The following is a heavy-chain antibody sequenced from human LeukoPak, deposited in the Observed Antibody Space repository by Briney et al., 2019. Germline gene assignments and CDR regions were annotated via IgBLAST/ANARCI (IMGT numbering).Heavy chain of an antibody. D-gene: IGHD2-15*01. V-gene: IGHV3-23*01. CDR3: AQQLGYCSGGTCYFTY. CDR2: ISNSGGDT. Sequence: GGSLRLSCAASGFTFSSYAMSWVRQAPGKGLEWVAAISNSGGDTFYSDSGKGRFTIARDNSKNALYLQMNSLRVDDTAVYYCAQQLGYCSGGTCYFTYWGQGTLVTVSS. CDR1: GFTFSSYA. J-gene: IGHJ1*01.